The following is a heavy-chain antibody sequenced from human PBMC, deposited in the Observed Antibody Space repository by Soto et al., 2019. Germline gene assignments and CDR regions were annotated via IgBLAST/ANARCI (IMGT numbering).Heavy chain of an antibody. D-gene: IGHD2-2*01. CDR1: GGSISSGDYY. Sequence: PSETLSLTCTVSGGSISSGDYYWSWIRQPPGKGLEWIGYIYYSGSTYYNPSLKSRVTISVDTSKNQFSLKLSSVTAADAAVYYCTRGIVLVPAAAIYNWFDPWGQGTLVPVSS. J-gene: IGHJ5*02. CDR3: TRGIVLVPAAAIYNWFDP. V-gene: IGHV4-30-4*01. CDR2: IYYSGST.